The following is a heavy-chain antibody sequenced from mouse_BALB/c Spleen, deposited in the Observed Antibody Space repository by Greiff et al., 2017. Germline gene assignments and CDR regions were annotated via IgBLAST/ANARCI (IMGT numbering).Heavy chain of an antibody. Sequence: EVQGVESGGGLVQPGGSRKLSCAASGFTFSSFGMHWVRQAPEKGLEWVAYISSGSSTIYYADTVKGRFTISRDNPKNTLFLQMTSLRSEDTAMYYCAREVYHYYAMDYWGQGTSVTVSS. CDR1: GFTFSSFG. V-gene: IGHV5-17*02. J-gene: IGHJ4*01. CDR3: AREVYHYYAMDY. D-gene: IGHD2-14*01. CDR2: ISSGSSTI.